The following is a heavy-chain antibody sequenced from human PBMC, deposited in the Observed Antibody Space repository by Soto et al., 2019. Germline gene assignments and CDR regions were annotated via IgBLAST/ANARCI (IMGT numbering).Heavy chain of an antibody. Sequence: GESLKISCKGSGYSFTSYWIGWVRQMPGKGLEWMGIIYPGDSDTRYSPSFQGQVPISAAKSISTAYLQWSSLKASDTAMYYCARHEEAVAGTDEWFDPWGQGTLVTVSS. CDR2: IYPGDSDT. CDR3: ARHEEAVAGTDEWFDP. V-gene: IGHV5-51*01. J-gene: IGHJ5*02. D-gene: IGHD6-19*01. CDR1: GYSFTSYW.